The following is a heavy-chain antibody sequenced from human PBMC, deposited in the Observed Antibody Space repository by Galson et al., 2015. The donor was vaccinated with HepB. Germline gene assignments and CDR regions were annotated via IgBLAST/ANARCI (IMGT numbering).Heavy chain of an antibody. CDR2: ISQDGRDK. CDR1: GFNFRDFV. Sequence: SLRLSCATSGFNFRDFVLNWVRQAPGKRLEWVASISQDGRDKYYEDSVKGRFAVSRDNSKNTLYLQMNSLRGGDTAIYYCAKERVSIFGVTLVADSGMDVWGQGTTVIVSS. J-gene: IGHJ6*02. D-gene: IGHD3-3*01. CDR3: AKERVSIFGVTLVADSGMDV. V-gene: IGHV3-30*18.